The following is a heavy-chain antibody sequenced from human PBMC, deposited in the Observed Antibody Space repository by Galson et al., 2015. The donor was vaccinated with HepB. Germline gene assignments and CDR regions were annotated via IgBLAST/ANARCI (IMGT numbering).Heavy chain of an antibody. CDR1: GYTFTSYY. J-gene: IGHJ6*02. V-gene: IGHV1-46*01. D-gene: IGHD6-13*01. CDR3: ASTPELYSSSWYGYYCGMDV. Sequence: SVKVSCKASGYTFTSYYMHWVRQAPGQGLEWMGIINPSGGSTSYAQKFQGRVTMTRDTSTSTVYMELSSLRSEDTAVYYCASTPELYSSSWYGYYCGMDVWGQGTTVTVSS. CDR2: INPSGGST.